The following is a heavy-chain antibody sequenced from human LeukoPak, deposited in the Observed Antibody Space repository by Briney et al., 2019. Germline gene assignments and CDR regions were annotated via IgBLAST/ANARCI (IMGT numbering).Heavy chain of an antibody. CDR1: GFIFSNYA. CDR2: IKQDGSQE. Sequence: GGSLRLSCAASGFIFSNYAVDWVRQAPGKGLEWVAHIKQDGSQEYYVDSVKGRFTISRDSAKNSLYLQMNSLRAEDTAVYYCARGVPYDSWSGPHYSDYWGQGTLVTVSS. J-gene: IGHJ4*02. D-gene: IGHD3-3*01. CDR3: ARGVPYDSWSGPHYSDY. V-gene: IGHV3-7*01.